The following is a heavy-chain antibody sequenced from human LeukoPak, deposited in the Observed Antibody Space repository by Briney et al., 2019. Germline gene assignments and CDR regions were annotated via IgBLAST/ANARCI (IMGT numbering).Heavy chain of an antibody. V-gene: IGHV4-59*01. CDR3: ARAPPQGYFDWLQPSVPDY. CDR2: IYYSGST. J-gene: IGHJ4*02. D-gene: IGHD3-9*01. Sequence: NPSETLSLTCTVSGGSISSYYWSWIRQPPGKGLEWIGYIYYSGSTNYNPSLKSRVTISVDTSKNQFSLKLSSVTAADTAVYYCARAPPQGYFDWLQPSVPDYWGQGTLVTVSS. CDR1: GGSISSYY.